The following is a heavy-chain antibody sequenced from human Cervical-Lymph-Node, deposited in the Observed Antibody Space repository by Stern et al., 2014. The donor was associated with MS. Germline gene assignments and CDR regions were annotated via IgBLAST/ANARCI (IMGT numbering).Heavy chain of an antibody. J-gene: IGHJ6*02. CDR1: GASLSDYY. D-gene: IGHD6-13*01. V-gene: IGHV4-34*01. CDR3: ARKPYSSSSYYYYGMDV. CDR2: INHSGSN. Sequence: QVQLQQWGAGLLKPSETLSLTCRVYGASLSDYYWNWIRQPPGKGLEWIGEINHSGSNNYNPSLKSRVTMSVVTSKNQISLNLSSVTVADTAVYYCARKPYSSSSYYYYGMDVWGQGTTVTVSS.